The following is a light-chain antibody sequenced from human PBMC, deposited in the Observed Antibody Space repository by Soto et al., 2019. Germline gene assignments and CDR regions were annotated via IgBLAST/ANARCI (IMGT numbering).Light chain of an antibody. CDR2: RNN. V-gene: IGLV1-47*01. J-gene: IGLJ7*01. Sequence: QSVLTQPPSASGTPGQRVTISCSGSSSNIGSNYVYWYQQLPGTAPKLLIYRNNQRPSGVPDRCSGSKSGTSASLAISGLRSEDEADYYCAAWDDSLSAAVFGGGTQLTVL. CDR1: SSNIGSNY. CDR3: AAWDDSLSAAV.